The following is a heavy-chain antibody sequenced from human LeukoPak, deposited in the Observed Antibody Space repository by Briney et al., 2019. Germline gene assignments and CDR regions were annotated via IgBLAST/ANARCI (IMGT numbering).Heavy chain of an antibody. CDR1: GFTFSSYA. D-gene: IGHD3-10*01. CDR3: AREGYYGSAALYS. Sequence: PGGSLRLSCAASGFTFSSYAMHWVRQAPGKGLEWVAVISYDGSNKYYADSVKGRFTISRDNSKNTLYLQMNSLKAEDTAVYYCAREGYYGSAALYSWGQGTLVTVSP. V-gene: IGHV3-30-3*01. J-gene: IGHJ4*02. CDR2: ISYDGSNK.